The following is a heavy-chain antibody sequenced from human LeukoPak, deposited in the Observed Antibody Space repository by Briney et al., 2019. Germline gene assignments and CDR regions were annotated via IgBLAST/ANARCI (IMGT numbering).Heavy chain of an antibody. CDR3: AGTYYDFWSGYQDAYYGMDV. D-gene: IGHD3-3*01. CDR1: GGSVSSGSYY. J-gene: IGHJ6*02. CDR2: IYYSGST. V-gene: IGHV4-61*01. Sequence: PSETLSLTCTVSGGSVSSGSYYWSWIRQPPGKGLEWIGYIYYSGSTNYNPSLKSRVTISVDTSKNQFSLKLSSVTAADTAVYYCAGTYYDFWSGYQDAYYGMDVWGQGTTVTVSS.